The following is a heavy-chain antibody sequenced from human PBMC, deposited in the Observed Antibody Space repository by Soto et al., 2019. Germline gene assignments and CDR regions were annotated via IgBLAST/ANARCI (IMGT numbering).Heavy chain of an antibody. CDR1: GFTFSSYG. V-gene: IGHV3-30*18. CDR2: ISYDGSNK. J-gene: IGHJ6*02. CDR3: AKDAHNWNYAHKSYYYYGMEV. Sequence: GGSLRLSCAASGFTFSSYGMHWVRQAPGKGLEWVAVISYDGSNKYYADSVKGRFTISRDNSKNTLYLQMNSLRAEDTAVYYCAKDAHNWNYAHKSYYYYGMEVWGHGNTVIVS. D-gene: IGHD1-7*01.